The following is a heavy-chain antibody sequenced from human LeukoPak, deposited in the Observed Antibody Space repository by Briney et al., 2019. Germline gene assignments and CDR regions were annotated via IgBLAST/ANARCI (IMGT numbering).Heavy chain of an antibody. CDR2: LSSSSTYI. CDR1: GFSFSAFT. V-gene: IGHV3-21*01. J-gene: IGHJ5*02. D-gene: IGHD2-15*01. CDR3: ARGGSRGAGAPSRAWFDP. Sequence: GGSLRLSCAASGFSFSAFTMNWVRQAPGKGLEWVSSLSSSSTYIYYADSVKGRFTISRDNGENSLYLQMSRLRAEDTAVYYCARGGSRGAGAPSRAWFDPWGQGTLVTVSS.